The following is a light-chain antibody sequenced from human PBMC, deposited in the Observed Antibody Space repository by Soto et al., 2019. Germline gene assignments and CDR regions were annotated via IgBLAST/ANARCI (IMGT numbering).Light chain of an antibody. CDR1: SSNFGAGFD. CDR3: QSYDSSLSAVV. CDR2: GNN. Sequence: QSVLTQPPSVSGAPGQRVTVSCTGSSSNFGAGFDVHWYQQFPGTAPKLLIYGNNNRPSGVPDRFSGSKSGTSASLAITGLQAEDEADYYCQSYDSSLSAVVFGGGTKLTVL. V-gene: IGLV1-40*01. J-gene: IGLJ2*01.